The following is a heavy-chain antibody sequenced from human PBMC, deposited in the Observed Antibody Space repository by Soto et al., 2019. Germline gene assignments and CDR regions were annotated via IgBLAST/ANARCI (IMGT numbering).Heavy chain of an antibody. CDR3: ARVGGGVVVVPGANRGDF. Sequence: GGSLRLSCAASGFTFSTYSMSWVRQAPGKGLEWVSSISPSSTYIHYADSVKGRFNISRDKAEKSLYLQMNSLRAEDTAVYYCARVGGGVVVVPGANRGDFWGQGTLVTVSS. CDR1: GFTFSTYS. V-gene: IGHV3-21*01. J-gene: IGHJ4*02. CDR2: ISPSSTYI. D-gene: IGHD2-2*01.